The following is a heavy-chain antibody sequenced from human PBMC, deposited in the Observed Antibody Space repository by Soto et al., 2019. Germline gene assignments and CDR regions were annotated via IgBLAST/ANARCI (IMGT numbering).Heavy chain of an antibody. V-gene: IGHV3-30*18. J-gene: IGHJ6*02. D-gene: IGHD4-17*01. Sequence: GGSLRLSCAASGFTFSSYGMHWVRQAPGKGLEWVAVISYDGSNKYYADSVKGRFTISRDNSKNTLYLQMNSLRAEDTAVYYCAKDYGDQGGMDVWGQGTTVTVSS. CDR1: GFTFSSYG. CDR2: ISYDGSNK. CDR3: AKDYGDQGGMDV.